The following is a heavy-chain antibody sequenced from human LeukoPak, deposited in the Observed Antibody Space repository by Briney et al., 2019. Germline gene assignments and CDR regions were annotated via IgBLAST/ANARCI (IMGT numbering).Heavy chain of an antibody. CDR3: ARDLDSSSWIFDY. J-gene: IGHJ4*02. CDR2: IFYSGST. Sequence: PSETLSLTCTVSGVSISSSNYYWGWIRQPPGKGLEWIGSIFYSGSTYYNPSLKSRVTISVDTSKNQFSLKLSSVTAADTAVYYCARDLDSSSWIFDYWGQGTLVTVSS. V-gene: IGHV4-39*07. D-gene: IGHD6-13*01. CDR1: GVSISSSNYY.